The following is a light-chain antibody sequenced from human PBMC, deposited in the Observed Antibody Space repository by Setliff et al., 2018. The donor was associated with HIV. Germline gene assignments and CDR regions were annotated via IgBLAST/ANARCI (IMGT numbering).Light chain of an antibody. CDR2: GNN. Sequence: QSALTQAPSVSGAPGQRVTISCTGSNSNIGAGFDVHWYQQPPGAAPKLLMYGNNNRPSGVPDRFSGSKSGTSASLAITGLQAEDEADYYCQSYDSSLSGYVFGSGTKVTVL. J-gene: IGLJ1*01. CDR1: NSNIGAGFD. V-gene: IGLV1-40*01. CDR3: QSYDSSLSGYV.